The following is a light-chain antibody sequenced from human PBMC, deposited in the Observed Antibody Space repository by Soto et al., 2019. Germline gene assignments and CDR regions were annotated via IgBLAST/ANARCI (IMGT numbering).Light chain of an antibody. Sequence: QSVLAQPASVSGSPGQSITISCTGTSSDVGGYHYVSWYQHHPGRAPKLLIYEVDKRPPGVPGRFSGSKSGNTASLTVSGLQADDEADYYCLSYGGSNNYVFGTGTKVTVL. V-gene: IGLV2-8*01. CDR3: LSYGGSNNYV. J-gene: IGLJ1*01. CDR1: SSDVGGYHY. CDR2: EVD.